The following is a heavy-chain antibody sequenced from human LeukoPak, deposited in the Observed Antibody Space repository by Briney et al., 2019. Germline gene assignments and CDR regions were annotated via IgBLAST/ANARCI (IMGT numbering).Heavy chain of an antibody. CDR1: GFTFSSYS. V-gene: IGHV3-21*04. Sequence: PGGSLRLSCAASGFTFSSYSMNWVRQAPGKGLEWVSSISSSSSYIYYADSVKGRFTISRDNSKNTLYLQMNSLRAEDTAVYYCAKDMRENFWSGYPTSFDYWGQGTLVTVSS. CDR3: AKDMRENFWSGYPTSFDY. CDR2: ISSSSSYI. J-gene: IGHJ4*02. D-gene: IGHD3-3*01.